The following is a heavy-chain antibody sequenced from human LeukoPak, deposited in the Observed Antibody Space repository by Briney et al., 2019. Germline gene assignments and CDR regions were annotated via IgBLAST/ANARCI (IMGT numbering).Heavy chain of an antibody. CDR2: INSDGSST. Sequence: GGSLRLSCAASGFTFSSYWMHWVRHAPGKGLVWVSRINSDGSSTSYADSVKGRFTISRDNAKDTLYLQMNSLRAEDTAVYYCTSDYFDSSGYRYCFNYWGQGTLVTVST. CDR1: GFTFSSYW. V-gene: IGHV3-74*01. CDR3: TSDYFDSSGYRYCFNY. J-gene: IGHJ4*02. D-gene: IGHD3-22*01.